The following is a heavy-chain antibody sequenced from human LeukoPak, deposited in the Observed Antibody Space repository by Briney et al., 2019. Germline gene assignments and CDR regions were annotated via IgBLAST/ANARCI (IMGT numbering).Heavy chain of an antibody. CDR3: ARDGGTRLGFDP. CDR2: VSPGGGT. J-gene: IGHJ5*02. CDR1: SYSSGGDD. V-gene: IGHV4-34*01. D-gene: IGHD3-16*01. Sequence: SETLSLTCAMHSYSSGGDDWTWIRQPPGKGLGWIGEVSPGGGTRYNPSLRSRVTISLDTSGSRFSLRLSSVTAADTGVYYCARDGGTRLGFDPWGQGTLVTVSS.